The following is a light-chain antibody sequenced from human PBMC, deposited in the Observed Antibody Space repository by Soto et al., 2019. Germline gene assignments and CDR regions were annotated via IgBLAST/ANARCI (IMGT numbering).Light chain of an antibody. CDR1: QSVSSSY. CDR2: GAS. V-gene: IGKV3D-20*02. J-gene: IGKJ5*01. Sequence: EIVLTQSPGTLSLSPGERATLSCRASQSVSSSYLAWYQQKPGQAPRLLIYGASSRAAGIPDRFSGSWSGTDLTLTISRLQSEDFAVYFCQQCSDWPLFTFGQGTRLEIK. CDR3: QQCSDWPLFT.